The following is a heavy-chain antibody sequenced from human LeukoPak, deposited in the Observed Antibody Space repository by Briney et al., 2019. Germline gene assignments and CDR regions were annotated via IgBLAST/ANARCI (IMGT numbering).Heavy chain of an antibody. D-gene: IGHD3-22*01. Sequence: SVKVSCKASGGTFSSYAISWVRQAPGQGLEWMGGIIPIFGTANYAQKFQGRVTITADESRSTAYMELSSLRSEDTAVYYCARDYYDSSGYHSNWFDPWGQGTLVTVSS. V-gene: IGHV1-69*13. J-gene: IGHJ5*02. CDR3: ARDYYDSSGYHSNWFDP. CDR2: IIPIFGTA. CDR1: GGTFSSYA.